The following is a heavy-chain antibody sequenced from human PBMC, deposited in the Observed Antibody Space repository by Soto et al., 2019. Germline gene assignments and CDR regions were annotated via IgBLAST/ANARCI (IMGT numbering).Heavy chain of an antibody. CDR2: ITSSSEYT. Sequence: QEQLVESGGGLVRPGGSLRLSCAASGFTFSAYYMTWMRQAPGKGLEWVSYITSSSEYTNYAGSVKGRFTISRDNAKNSLYLQMNSLRVEDTAVYYCVREYYYGMDVWGQGTTVTVSS. CDR3: VREYYYGMDV. J-gene: IGHJ6*02. V-gene: IGHV3-11*05. CDR1: GFTFSAYY.